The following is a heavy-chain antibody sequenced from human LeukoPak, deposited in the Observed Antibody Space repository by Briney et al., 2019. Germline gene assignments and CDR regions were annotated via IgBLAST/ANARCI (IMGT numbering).Heavy chain of an antibody. CDR2: MNPNSGNT. V-gene: IGHV1-8*02. CDR3: AIDSSGFDY. Sequence: ASVKVSCKASGYTFTGYYMHWVRQAPGQGLEWMGWMNPNSGNTGYAQKFQGRVTMTRNTSISTAYMELSSLRSEDTAVYYCAIDSSGFDYWGQGTLVTVSS. D-gene: IGHD6-19*01. CDR1: GYTFTGYY. J-gene: IGHJ4*02.